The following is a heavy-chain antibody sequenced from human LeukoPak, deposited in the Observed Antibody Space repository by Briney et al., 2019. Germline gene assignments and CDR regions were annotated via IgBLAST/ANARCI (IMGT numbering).Heavy chain of an antibody. Sequence: SVKVSCKASGGTFSSYTISWVRQAPGQGLEWMGRIIPIFGIANYAQKFQGRVTITADKSTSTAYMELSSLRSEDTAVYYCARDRYNWNDDPNWFDPWGQGTLVTVSS. CDR2: IIPIFGIA. J-gene: IGHJ5*02. D-gene: IGHD1-20*01. V-gene: IGHV1-69*04. CDR3: ARDRYNWNDDPNWFDP. CDR1: GGTFSSYT.